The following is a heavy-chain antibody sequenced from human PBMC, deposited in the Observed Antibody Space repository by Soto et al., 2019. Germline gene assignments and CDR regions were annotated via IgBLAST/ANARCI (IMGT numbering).Heavy chain of an antibody. CDR1: GGTFSSYA. D-gene: IGHD3-9*01. CDR2: IIPIFGTA. CDR3: ASGAGRYERSAWVYCMDL. V-gene: IGHV1-69*13. J-gene: IGHJ6*02. Sequence: GASVKVSCKASGGTFSSYAISWVRQAPGQGLEWMGGIIPIFGTANYAQKFQGRVTITADESTSTAYMELSSLRSEDTAVYYCASGAGRYERSAWVYCMDLWGQG.